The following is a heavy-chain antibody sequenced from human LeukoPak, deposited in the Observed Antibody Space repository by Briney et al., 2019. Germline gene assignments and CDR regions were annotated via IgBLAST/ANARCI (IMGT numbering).Heavy chain of an antibody. Sequence: PGGSLRLSCATSGFTFRTYWMTWFRQAPGKGLEWVANIRQDGREKYYVDSVKGRFTISRDNAKNSLHLQMISLRADDSAVYYCARGTLITAGIDYWGQGTLVTASS. V-gene: IGHV3-7*01. D-gene: IGHD6-25*01. CDR1: GFTFRTYW. J-gene: IGHJ4*02. CDR2: IRQDGREK. CDR3: ARGTLITAGIDY.